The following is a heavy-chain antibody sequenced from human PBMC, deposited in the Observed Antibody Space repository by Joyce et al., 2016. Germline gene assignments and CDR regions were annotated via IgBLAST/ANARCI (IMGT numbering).Heavy chain of an antibody. J-gene: IGHJ4*02. CDR3: ARLRRWSGPSDC. D-gene: IGHD4-23*01. CDR2: INRDGSST. CDR1: GFTFSNYW. Sequence: EVQLVESGGGLVQPGGSLRLSCAASGFTFSNYWMYWVRKAPGKGLVWVSRINRDGSSTTYADSVKGRFTISRDNAKNTLYLQMNSLRAEDTAVYYCARLRRWSGPSDCWGQGTLVTVSS. V-gene: IGHV3-74*03.